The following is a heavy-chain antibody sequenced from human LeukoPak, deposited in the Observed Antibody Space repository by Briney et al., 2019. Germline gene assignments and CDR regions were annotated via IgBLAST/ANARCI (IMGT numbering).Heavy chain of an antibody. CDR2: ISGSGGST. J-gene: IGHJ4*02. CDR1: GFTFSSYA. Sequence: GGSLRLSCAASGFTFSSYAMSWVRQAPGKGLECVSAISGSGGSTYYADSVKGRFTISRDNSKNTLYLQMNSLRAEDTAVYYCAKMSAARDTAATEYYFDYWGQGTLATVSS. V-gene: IGHV3-23*01. CDR3: AKMSAARDTAATEYYFDY. D-gene: IGHD5-18*01.